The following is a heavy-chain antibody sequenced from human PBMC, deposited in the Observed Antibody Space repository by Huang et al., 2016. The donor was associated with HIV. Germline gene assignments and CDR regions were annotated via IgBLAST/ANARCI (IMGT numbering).Heavy chain of an antibody. V-gene: IGHV1-24*01. CDR2: FAPEHGET. CDR3: AAGYDTYYDI. J-gene: IGHJ3*02. D-gene: IGHD2-21*01. Sequence: QVQLVQSGAEVKKPGASVKVSCKVSGYTLTELSIHWVRQAPGKGLDWVGGFAPEHGETIYAQNFQGRVTMTEDTSTDTAYMELHSLRPEDTAVYYCAAGYDTYYDIWGQGTMVIASS. CDR1: GYTLTELS.